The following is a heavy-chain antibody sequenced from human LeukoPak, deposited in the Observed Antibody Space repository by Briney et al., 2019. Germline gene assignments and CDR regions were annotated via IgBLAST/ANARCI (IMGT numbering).Heavy chain of an antibody. J-gene: IGHJ4*02. CDR1: GFTFSSYA. CDR2: LRGGGET. CDR3: AKASLVSSADAVL. V-gene: IGHV3-23*01. Sequence: GGSLRLSCAASGFTFSSYAMSWVRQAPARGLEWVSSLRGGGETFYADSVKGRFTLSRDESRNTVYLQMNNLRVEDTAVYFCAKASLVSSADAVLWGQGTLVTVSS. D-gene: IGHD3-16*01.